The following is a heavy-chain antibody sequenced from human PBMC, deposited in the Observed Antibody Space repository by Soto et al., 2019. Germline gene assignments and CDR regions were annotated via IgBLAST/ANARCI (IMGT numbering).Heavy chain of an antibody. J-gene: IGHJ4*02. CDR3: ARPANTVADHFDL. Sequence: GESLKISCQVSEYTFTIYWIGWVRQMPGKGLEWMGITYPSDSDTRYSPSFQGQVTISADQSINTAYLQWDSLKAPDTAIYYCARPANTVADHFDLWGQGTPVTVSS. CDR1: EYTFTIYW. V-gene: IGHV5-51*01. CDR2: TYPSDSDT. D-gene: IGHD4-17*01.